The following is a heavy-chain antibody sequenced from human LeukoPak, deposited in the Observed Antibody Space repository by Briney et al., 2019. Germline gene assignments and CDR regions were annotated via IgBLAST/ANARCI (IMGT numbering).Heavy chain of an antibody. CDR2: TYYRSTWYN. CDR3: ARRLTQYDCFDP. CDR1: GYSVSSNRVT. V-gene: IGHV6-1*01. Sequence: SQTLSLTCAIYGYSVSSNRVTWNWITQSPSRGLEWLGRTYYRSTWYNDYAVSVRGRITVNPDTSKNQFSLHLNSVTPEDTAVYYCARRLTQYDCFDPWGQGILVTVSS. J-gene: IGHJ5*02. D-gene: IGHD2-2*01.